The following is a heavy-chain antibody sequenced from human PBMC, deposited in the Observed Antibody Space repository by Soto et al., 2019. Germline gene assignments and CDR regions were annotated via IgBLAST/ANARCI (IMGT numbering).Heavy chain of an antibody. CDR1: GFTFNTYN. J-gene: IGHJ4*02. Sequence: PGGSLRLSCAASGFTFNTYNMNWIRQAPGKGLGWVSYILSSSGTIYYADSVKGRFTISRDNAKNSVYLQMNSLRDEDTAVYYCVTDSLFDHWGQGTLVTVTS. V-gene: IGHV3-48*02. CDR3: VTDSLFDH. CDR2: ILSSSGTI.